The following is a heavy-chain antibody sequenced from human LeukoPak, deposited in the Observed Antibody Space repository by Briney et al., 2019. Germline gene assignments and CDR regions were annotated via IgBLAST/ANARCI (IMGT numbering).Heavy chain of an antibody. CDR1: GGSISSGDYY. CDR2: IYYSGST. J-gene: IGHJ4*02. V-gene: IGHV4-30-4*08. CDR3: AREITGTNVDY. D-gene: IGHD1-20*01. Sequence: TLSLTCTVSGGSISSGDYYWSWIRQPPGKGLEWIGYIYYSGSTYYNPSLKSRVTISVDTSKNQFSLKLSSVTAADTAVYYCAREITGTNVDYWGQGTLVTVSS.